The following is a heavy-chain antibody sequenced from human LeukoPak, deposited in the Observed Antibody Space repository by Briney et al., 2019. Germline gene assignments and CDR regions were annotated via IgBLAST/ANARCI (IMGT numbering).Heavy chain of an antibody. CDR1: GYTFSGYY. CDR3: ARGHSTSSSFDY. CDR2: ISLNSGDT. D-gene: IGHD6-6*01. V-gene: IGHV1-2*02. J-gene: IGHJ4*02. Sequence: ASVKVSCKASGYTFSGYYMFWVRQAPGQGLEWMGRISLNSGDTNYAQKFQGRVTLTRDTSITTAYMELRGLISDDTAVYYCARGHSTSSSFDYWGQGTLVTVSS.